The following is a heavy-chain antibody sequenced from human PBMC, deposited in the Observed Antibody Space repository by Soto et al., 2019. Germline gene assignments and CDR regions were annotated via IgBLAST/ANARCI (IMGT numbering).Heavy chain of an antibody. CDR2: IWYDGSKR. J-gene: IGHJ3*01. CDR3: ARGWGSGVHRRCFDV. D-gene: IGHD6-19*01. Sequence: QEQLVESGGGVVQPGRSLRLSCAASGFSFRNYGIHWVRQAPGKGLDWVAVIWYDGSKRYYADSVRGRFTISRDNSANTVHLPMDSVRAENTAVYYSARGWGSGVHRRCFDVWGQGTRVVVS. CDR1: GFSFRNYG. V-gene: IGHV3-33*01.